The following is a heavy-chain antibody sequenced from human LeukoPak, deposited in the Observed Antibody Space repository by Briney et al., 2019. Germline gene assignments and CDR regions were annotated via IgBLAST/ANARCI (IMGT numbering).Heavy chain of an antibody. CDR2: IKKDGSEK. CDR1: GFTFNNFW. V-gene: IGHV3-7*01. Sequence: RAGGSLRFSCSASGFTFNNFWMTWVRQAPGKGLEWVANIKKDGSEKYYVDSVKGRFTISRDNAKNLAFLQMNSLRVEDTAVYYCASLYGIDVWGQGSTVTVSS. J-gene: IGHJ6*02. CDR3: ASLYGIDV.